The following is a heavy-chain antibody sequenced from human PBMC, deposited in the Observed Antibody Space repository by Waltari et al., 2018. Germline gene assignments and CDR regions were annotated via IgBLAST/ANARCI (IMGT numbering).Heavy chain of an antibody. V-gene: IGHV4-4*07. Sequence: QVQLQESGPGLVKPSETLSLTCTVSGGSISSYYWSWIRQPAGKGLEWIGRIYTSGSTNSNPSLKSRVTMSVDTSKNQCSLKLSSVTAADTAVYYCARADCSGGSCYFDYWGQGTLVTVSS. J-gene: IGHJ4*02. CDR2: IYTSGST. D-gene: IGHD2-15*01. CDR3: ARADCSGGSCYFDY. CDR1: GGSISSYY.